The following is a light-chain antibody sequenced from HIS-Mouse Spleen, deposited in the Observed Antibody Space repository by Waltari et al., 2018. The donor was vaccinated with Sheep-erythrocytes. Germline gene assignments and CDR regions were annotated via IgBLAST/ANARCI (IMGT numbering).Light chain of an antibody. CDR3: QAWDSSTAWV. Sequence: SYELTQPPSVSVSPGQTARITCPGDALPKKYAYWYQQKSGQAPVLVIYQDSKRPSGIPERFSGSNSGNTATLTISGTQAMDEADYYCQAWDSSTAWVFGGGTKLTVL. CDR2: QDS. J-gene: IGLJ3*02. CDR1: ALPKKY. V-gene: IGLV3-1*01.